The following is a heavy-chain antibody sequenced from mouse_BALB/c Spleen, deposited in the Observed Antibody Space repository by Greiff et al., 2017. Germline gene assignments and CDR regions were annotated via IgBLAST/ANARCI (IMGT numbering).Heavy chain of an antibody. Sequence: EVKLMESGGGLVKPGGSLKLSCAASGFTFSSYTMSWVRQTPEKRLEWVATISSGGSTYYPDSVKGRFTISRDNARNILYLQMSSLRSEDTAMYYCARNDGYSYAMDYWGQGTSVTVSA. CDR3: ARNDGYSYAMDY. CDR1: GFTFSSYT. D-gene: IGHD2-3*01. J-gene: IGHJ4*01. CDR2: ISSGGST. V-gene: IGHV5-6-5*01.